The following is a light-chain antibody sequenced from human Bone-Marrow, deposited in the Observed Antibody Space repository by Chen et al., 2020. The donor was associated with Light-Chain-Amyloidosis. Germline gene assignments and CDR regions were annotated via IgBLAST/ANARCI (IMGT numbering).Light chain of an antibody. CDR3: QQYYSTPYT. J-gene: IGKJ2*01. V-gene: IGKV4-1*01. Sequence: DIVMTQSTDSLAVSLGERATINCKSSESLLYRSNNKNYLGWYQQKPGQSPKLLMYWASTRESGVPDRFSGSGSGTDFTLTISSLQAGDVAVYYCQQYYSTPYTFGQGTKLEIQ. CDR2: WAS. CDR1: ESLLYRSNNKNY.